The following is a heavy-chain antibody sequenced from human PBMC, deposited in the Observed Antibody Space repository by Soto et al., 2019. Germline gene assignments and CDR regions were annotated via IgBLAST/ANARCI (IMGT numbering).Heavy chain of an antibody. CDR2: ISWNSGSI. Sequence: EVQLVESGGGLVQPGRSLRLSCAASGFTFDDYAMHWVRQAPGKGLEWVSGISWNSGSIGYADSVKGRFTISRDNAKNSLYLQMNSLRAEDTALYYCAKDTGWAEQQLHWDYWGQGTLVTVCS. CDR3: AKDTGWAEQQLHWDY. J-gene: IGHJ4*02. CDR1: GFTFDDYA. D-gene: IGHD6-13*01. V-gene: IGHV3-9*01.